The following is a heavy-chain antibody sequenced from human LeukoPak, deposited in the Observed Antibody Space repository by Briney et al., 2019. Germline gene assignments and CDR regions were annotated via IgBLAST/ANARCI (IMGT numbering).Heavy chain of an antibody. J-gene: IGHJ3*02. CDR1: GYTFTGYY. Sequence: ASVKVSCKASGYTFTGYYMHWVRQAPGQGLEWMGWINPNSGGTNYAQKFQGRVTMTRDTSISTAYMELSRLRSDDTAVYYCAGIGYSYGYDAFDIWGQGTTVTVSS. D-gene: IGHD5-18*01. CDR3: AGIGYSYGYDAFDI. V-gene: IGHV1-2*02. CDR2: INPNSGGT.